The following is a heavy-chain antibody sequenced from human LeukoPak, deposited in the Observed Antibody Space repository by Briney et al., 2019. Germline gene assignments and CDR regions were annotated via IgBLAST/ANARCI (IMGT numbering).Heavy chain of an antibody. V-gene: IGHV4-30-4*01. J-gene: IGHJ4*02. Sequence: SQTLSLTCSVSGGSISSGDYNWSWIRQPPGKGLEWIGFIYYSGSTYYNPSLRGRVSISLDTSKTQFSLKLSSVTAADTAVYYCARGTASSGSYYGIFDYWGQGSLVTVSS. CDR1: GGSISSGDYN. CDR2: IYYSGST. CDR3: ARGTASSGSYYGIFDY. D-gene: IGHD1-26*01.